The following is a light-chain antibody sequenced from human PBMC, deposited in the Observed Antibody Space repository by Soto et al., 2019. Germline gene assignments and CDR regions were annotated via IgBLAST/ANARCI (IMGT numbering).Light chain of an antibody. CDR2: EVS. J-gene: IGLJ1*01. V-gene: IGLV2-23*02. Sequence: QSALTQPASVSGSPGQSITISCTGTSSDVGSYNLVSWHQQHPGKAPKLMIYEVSKRPSGVSNRFSGSKSGNTASLKISGLQAEDEADYYCCSYAGSSTYVFGTGTKVTVL. CDR3: CSYAGSSTYV. CDR1: SSDVGSYNL.